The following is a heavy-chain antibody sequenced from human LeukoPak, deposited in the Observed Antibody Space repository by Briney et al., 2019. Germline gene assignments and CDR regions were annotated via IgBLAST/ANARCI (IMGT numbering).Heavy chain of an antibody. CDR3: ARATSAITYYYDSSGYYYFDY. CDR1: GGSFSGYY. D-gene: IGHD3-22*01. Sequence: SETLSLTCAVYGGSFSGYYWSWIRQPPGKGLEWIGYIYYSGSTNYNPSLKSRVTISVDTSKNQFSLKLSSVTAADTAVYYCARATSAITYYYDSSGYYYFDYWGQGTLVTVSS. J-gene: IGHJ4*02. CDR2: IYYSGST. V-gene: IGHV4-59*01.